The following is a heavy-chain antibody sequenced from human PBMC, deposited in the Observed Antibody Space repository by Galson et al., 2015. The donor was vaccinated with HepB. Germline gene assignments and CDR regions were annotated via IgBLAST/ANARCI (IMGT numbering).Heavy chain of an antibody. Sequence: SLRLSCAASGFTFSSYGMHWVRQAPGKGLEWVAVIWYDGSNKYYADSVKGRFTITRDNSKNTLYLQMNSLRAEDTAVYYCARGGGNTIFGVVLPFDPWGQGTLVTVSS. D-gene: IGHD3-3*01. J-gene: IGHJ5*02. V-gene: IGHV3-33*01. CDR2: IWYDGSNK. CDR1: GFTFSSYG. CDR3: ARGGGNTIFGVVLPFDP.